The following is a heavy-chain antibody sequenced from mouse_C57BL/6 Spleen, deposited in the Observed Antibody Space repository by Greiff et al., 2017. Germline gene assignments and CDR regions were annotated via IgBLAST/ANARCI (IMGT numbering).Heavy chain of an antibody. CDR1: GFSFNTYA. CDR2: IRSKSNNYAT. Sequence: DVHLVESGGGLVQPKGSLKLSCAASGFSFNTYAMNWVRQAPGKGLEWVARIRSKSNNYATYYADSVKDRFTISRDDSESMLYLQMNNLKTEDTAMYYCVRQPVYYDYDWYFDVWGTGTTVTVSS. V-gene: IGHV10-1*01. CDR3: VRQPVYYDYDWYFDV. D-gene: IGHD2-4*01. J-gene: IGHJ1*03.